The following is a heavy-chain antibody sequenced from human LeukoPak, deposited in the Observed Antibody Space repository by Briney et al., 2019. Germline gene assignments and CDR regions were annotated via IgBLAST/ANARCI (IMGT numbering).Heavy chain of an antibody. CDR2: IKQDGSEK. V-gene: IGHV3-7*03. D-gene: IGHD6-6*01. CDR1: GFNFNNYW. Sequence: PGGSLGLSCAASGFNFNNYWMSWLRQAPGKGLEWVANIKQDGSEKYYVDSVKGRFTISRDNAKNSLYLQMNSLRAEDTAVYYCARSSSSGYYGMDVWGQGTTVTVSS. J-gene: IGHJ6*02. CDR3: ARSSSSGYYGMDV.